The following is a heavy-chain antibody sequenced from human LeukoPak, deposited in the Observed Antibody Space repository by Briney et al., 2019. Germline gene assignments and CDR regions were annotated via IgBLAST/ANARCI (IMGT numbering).Heavy chain of an antibody. D-gene: IGHD3-22*01. CDR3: ARAPGYYDCSGYYTLNYFDY. CDR1: GYTFTGYY. J-gene: IGHJ4*02. CDR2: INPNSGDT. V-gene: IGHV1-2*02. Sequence: ASVKVSCKASGYTFTGYYIHWVRQAPGQGLEWMGWINPNSGDTKYAQKFQGRVSMTWDTSINTASMELSRLRSVDTPFFYCARAPGYYDCSGYYTLNYFDYWGQGTLVTVSS.